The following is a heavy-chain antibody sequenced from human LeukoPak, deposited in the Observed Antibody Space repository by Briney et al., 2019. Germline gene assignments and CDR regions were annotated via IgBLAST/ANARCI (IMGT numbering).Heavy chain of an antibody. CDR2: IYYSGST. CDR3: ARRSEYYYDSSGYYYDY. Sequence: SETLSLTCTVSGGSISSSSYYWGWIRQPPGKGLEWIGSIYYSGSTYYNPSLKSRVTISVDTSENQFSLSLSSLTAADTAVYYCARRSEYYYDSSGYYYDYWGQGTLVTVSS. CDR1: GGSISSSSYY. J-gene: IGHJ4*02. D-gene: IGHD3-22*01. V-gene: IGHV4-39*01.